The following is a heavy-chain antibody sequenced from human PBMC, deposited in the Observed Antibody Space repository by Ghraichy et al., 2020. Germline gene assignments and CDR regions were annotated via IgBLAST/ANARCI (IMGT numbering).Heavy chain of an antibody. CDR3: ARGATRRLFDF. V-gene: IGHV1-2*02. D-gene: IGHD5-12*01. CDR2: INPNNGDT. Sequence: ASVKVSCKTSGYPFTGYYIHWVRQAPGQGLEWMGWINPNNGDTYSTQNFQGRVTMTRDTSLITAYLDLNGLRSGDTAVYFCARGATRRLFDFWGQGTLVTVSS. CDR1: GYPFTGYY. J-gene: IGHJ4*02.